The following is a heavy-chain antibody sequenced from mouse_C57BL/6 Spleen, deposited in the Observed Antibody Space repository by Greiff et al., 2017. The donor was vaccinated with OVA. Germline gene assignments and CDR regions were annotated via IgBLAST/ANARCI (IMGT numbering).Heavy chain of an antibody. Sequence: EVQLQQSVAELVRPGASVKLYCTASGFNIKNTYMHWVKQRPEQGLEWIGRIDPANGNTKYAPKFQGKATITADTSSNTAYLQLSSLTSEDTAIYYCASPITTVVAKDAMDYWGQGTSVTVSS. V-gene: IGHV14-3*01. CDR3: ASPITTVVAKDAMDY. CDR1: GFNIKNTY. D-gene: IGHD1-1*01. J-gene: IGHJ4*01. CDR2: IDPANGNT.